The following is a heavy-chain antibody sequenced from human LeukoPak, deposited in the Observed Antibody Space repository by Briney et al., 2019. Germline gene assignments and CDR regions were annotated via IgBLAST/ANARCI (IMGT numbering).Heavy chain of an antibody. CDR3: ARVSHLYGDYRWFDP. J-gene: IGHJ5*02. V-gene: IGHV3-7*01. CDR2: IKQDGSEK. CDR1: GFTFSSYW. Sequence: GGSLRLSCAASGFTFSSYWMSWVRQAPGKGLEWVANIKQDGSEKYYVDSVKGRFTISRDNAKNSLYLQMNSQRAEDTAVYYCARVSHLYGDYRWFDPWGQGTLVTVFS. D-gene: IGHD4-17*01.